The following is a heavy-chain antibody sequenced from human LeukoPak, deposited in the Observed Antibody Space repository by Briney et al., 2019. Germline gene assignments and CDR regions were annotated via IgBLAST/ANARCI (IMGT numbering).Heavy chain of an antibody. Sequence: SETLPLTCTVSGGSISSYYWSWIRQPPGKGLEWIGYIYYSGSTNYNPSLKSRVTISVDTSKNQFSLKLSSVTAADTAVYYCARDRLASDYWGQGTLVTVSS. V-gene: IGHV4-59*01. CDR1: GGSISSYY. CDR3: ARDRLASDY. CDR2: IYYSGST. J-gene: IGHJ4*02. D-gene: IGHD6-19*01.